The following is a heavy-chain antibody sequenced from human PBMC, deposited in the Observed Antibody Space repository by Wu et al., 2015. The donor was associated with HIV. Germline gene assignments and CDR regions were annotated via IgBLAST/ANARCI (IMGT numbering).Heavy chain of an antibody. D-gene: IGHD3-16*01. CDR3: AKRRSDVDPHEALDL. Sequence: QVQLVQSGAELKKPLASIKVSCKTSGIPFAASYIHWVRQAPGQGLEWMGWISPNTGGTVYAHKFQGRVTWTADRSISTAYMEMTSLGSDDSAVYYCAKRRSDVDPHEALDLWGQGTMVTVSS. CDR1: GIPFAASY. V-gene: IGHV1-2*02. CDR2: ISPNTGGT. J-gene: IGHJ3*01.